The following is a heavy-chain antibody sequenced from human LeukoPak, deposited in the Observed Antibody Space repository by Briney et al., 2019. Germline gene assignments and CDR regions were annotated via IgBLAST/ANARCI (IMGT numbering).Heavy chain of an antibody. CDR3: ARVPTTYDILTGYYTPDAFDI. J-gene: IGHJ3*02. V-gene: IGHV1-18*01. Sequence: ASVKVSCKASGYTFTSYGISWVRQAPGQGLEWMGWISACNGNTNYAQKLQGRVTMTTDTSTSTAYMELRSLRSDDTAVYYCARVPTTYDILTGYYTPDAFDIWGQGTMVTVSS. D-gene: IGHD3-9*01. CDR1: GYTFTSYG. CDR2: ISACNGNT.